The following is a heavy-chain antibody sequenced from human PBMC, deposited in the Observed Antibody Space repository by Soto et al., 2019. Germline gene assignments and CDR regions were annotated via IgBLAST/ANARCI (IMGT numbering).Heavy chain of an antibody. J-gene: IGHJ3*02. CDR3: ASCGYSYGWAAFDI. D-gene: IGHD5-18*01. CDR2: IIPLFGTA. CDR1: GGTFSSYA. Sequence: QVQLVQSGAEVKKPGSSVKVSCKASGGTFSSYAISWVRQAPGQGLEWMGGIIPLFGTANYAQKFQGRVTITADESTSTAYMELSSLRSEDTAVYSCASCGYSYGWAAFDIWGQGTMVTVSS. V-gene: IGHV1-69*01.